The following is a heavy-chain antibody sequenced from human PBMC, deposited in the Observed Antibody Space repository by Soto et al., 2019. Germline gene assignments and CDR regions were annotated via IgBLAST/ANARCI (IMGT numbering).Heavy chain of an antibody. Sequence: GWSLRLSCAASGFTFRSFTMNWVRQAPGKGLEWVSTISSNSAYIYYTDALRGRFTITRDNAKNSLHLQMNSLRAEDTAVYYCTRDASRDSSARGWFDPWGPGTLATVSS. CDR3: TRDASRDSSARGWFDP. CDR1: GFTFRSFT. D-gene: IGHD6-13*01. V-gene: IGHV3-21*01. CDR2: ISSNSAYI. J-gene: IGHJ5*02.